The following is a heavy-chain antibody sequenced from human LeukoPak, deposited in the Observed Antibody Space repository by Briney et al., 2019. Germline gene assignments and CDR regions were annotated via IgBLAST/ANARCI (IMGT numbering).Heavy chain of an antibody. CDR2: IYYSGSANYSGSA. Sequence: SETLSLTCTVSGGSISSYYWSWIRQPPGKGLEWIGYIYYSGSANYSGSANYNPSLKSRVTISLDASKNQFSLKLSSVTAADTAVYYCARGYHCSGGSCYPKGPNWFDPWGQGTLVTVSS. D-gene: IGHD2-15*01. V-gene: IGHV4-59*08. J-gene: IGHJ5*02. CDR1: GGSISSYY. CDR3: ARGYHCSGGSCYPKGPNWFDP.